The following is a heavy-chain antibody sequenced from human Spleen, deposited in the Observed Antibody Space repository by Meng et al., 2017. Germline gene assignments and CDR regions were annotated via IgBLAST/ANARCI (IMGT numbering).Heavy chain of an antibody. J-gene: IGHJ6*02. CDR1: GVSVSNGLYF. CDR2: IYYSGST. V-gene: IGHV4-61*01. Sequence: SETLSLTCTVSGVSVSNGLYFWSWIRQPPGKGLEWIGHIYYSGSTYSNPSLKSRVTISVDTSKNQFSLKLSSVTAADTAVYHCARDGSGWYLSVGDYYYYYGMDVWGQGTTVTVSS. CDR3: ARDGSGWYLSVGDYYYYYGMDV. D-gene: IGHD6-19*01.